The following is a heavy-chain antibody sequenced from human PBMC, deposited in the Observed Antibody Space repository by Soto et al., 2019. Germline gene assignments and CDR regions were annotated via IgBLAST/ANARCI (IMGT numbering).Heavy chain of an antibody. J-gene: IGHJ6*02. CDR1: GGTFSSYA. CDR2: IIPIFGTA. CDR3: ARWVGGYDILTGYSAPPPDKYYYYGMDV. V-gene: IGHV1-69*13. Sequence: SVKVSCKASGGTFSSYAISWVRQAPGQGLEWMGGIIPIFGTANYAQEFQGRVTITADESTSTAYMELSSLRSEDTAVYYCARWVGGYDILTGYSAPPPDKYYYYGMDVWGQGTTVTVSS. D-gene: IGHD3-9*01.